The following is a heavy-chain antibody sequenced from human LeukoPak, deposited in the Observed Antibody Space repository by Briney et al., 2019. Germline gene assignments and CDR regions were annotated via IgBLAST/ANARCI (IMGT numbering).Heavy chain of an antibody. V-gene: IGHV3-11*03. CDR2: IISSGSDT. Sequence: GESLKISCAASGFFVRDYYMTWIRQAPGKGLEWISYIISSGSDTNYADSVWGRITVSRDSAQNSLHRQMDSVSADDTAVYYYARVGHNHAFDIWGQGTVVTVSS. D-gene: IGHD1-1*01. CDR1: GFFVRDYY. J-gene: IGHJ3*02. CDR3: ARVGHNHAFDI.